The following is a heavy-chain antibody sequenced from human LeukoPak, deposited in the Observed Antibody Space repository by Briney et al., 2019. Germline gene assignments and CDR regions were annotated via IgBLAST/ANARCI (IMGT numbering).Heavy chain of an antibody. Sequence: GGSLRLSCAASGFTFSSYAMSWVRQAPGKGLDWVSALSASGSTTYYADSVKGRFTISRDNSKNTLYLQMSSLRAEDTAVYYCAKEPREYCSSTSCPNWIDPWGQGTLVTVSS. CDR2: LSASGSTT. V-gene: IGHV3-23*01. CDR3: AKEPREYCSSTSCPNWIDP. J-gene: IGHJ5*02. CDR1: GFTFSSYA. D-gene: IGHD2-2*01.